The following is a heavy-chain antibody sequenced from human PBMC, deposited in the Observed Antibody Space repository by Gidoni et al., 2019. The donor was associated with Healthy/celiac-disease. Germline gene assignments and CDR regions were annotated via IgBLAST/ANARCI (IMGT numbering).Heavy chain of an antibody. Sequence: VQLQQWGAGLLKPSETLSLTCAVYGRSFSAYYWCWIRQPPGKGLEWSGGINHSGSTNYNPSIKNRVPISVDTSKNQFTLKLSSVTAAETAVYYWARPTYSSSWYPSEYFQHWGQGTLVTVSS. CDR3: ARPTYSSSWYPSEYFQH. D-gene: IGHD6-13*01. CDR2: INHSGST. CDR1: GRSFSAYY. J-gene: IGHJ1*01. V-gene: IGHV4-34*01.